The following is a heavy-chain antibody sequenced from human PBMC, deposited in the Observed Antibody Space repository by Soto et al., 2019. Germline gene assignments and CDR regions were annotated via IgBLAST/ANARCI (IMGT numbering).Heavy chain of an antibody. CDR2: ISVTGGST. V-gene: IGHV3-23*01. J-gene: IGHJ3*02. Sequence: GGSLRLSCAASGFTFSSYAMNWVRQAPGKGLEWVSAISVTGGSTYYADSVKGRFTVSRDNSKNTLYLQMNNLRAEDTAVYYCAKEMRNDFWSGYYWAFDIWGQGTLVTVSS. CDR1: GFTFSSYA. D-gene: IGHD3-3*01. CDR3: AKEMRNDFWSGYYWAFDI.